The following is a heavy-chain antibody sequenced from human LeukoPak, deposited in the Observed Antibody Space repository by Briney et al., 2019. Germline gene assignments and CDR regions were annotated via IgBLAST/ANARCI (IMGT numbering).Heavy chain of an antibody. CDR3: ASTMIYCGSTTCYNY. CDR2: ISSSGSTI. Sequence: GGSLRLSCAASGFTFSSYEMNWVRQAPGKGLEWVSYISSSGSTIYYADSVKGRFTISRDNAKNSLYLQMNSLRAEDTAVYYCASTMIYCGSTTCYNYWGQGTLVTVSS. J-gene: IGHJ4*02. CDR1: GFTFSSYE. D-gene: IGHD2-2*02. V-gene: IGHV3-48*03.